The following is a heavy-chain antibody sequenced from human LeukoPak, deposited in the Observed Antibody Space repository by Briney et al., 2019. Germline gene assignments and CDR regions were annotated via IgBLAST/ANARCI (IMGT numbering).Heavy chain of an antibody. CDR3: AKGTPQHRDGYNYYAY. D-gene: IGHD5-24*01. CDR2: ITGSGGGTT. V-gene: IGHV3-23*01. Sequence: GGSLRLSCAASGFTFSSCAMTWVRQAPGKGLEWVSAITGSGGGTTYYADSVKGRFTISRDNSKNTLYLQMNSLRAEDTAVYYCAKGTPQHRDGYNYYAYWGQGTVVTVSS. J-gene: IGHJ4*02. CDR1: GFTFSSCA.